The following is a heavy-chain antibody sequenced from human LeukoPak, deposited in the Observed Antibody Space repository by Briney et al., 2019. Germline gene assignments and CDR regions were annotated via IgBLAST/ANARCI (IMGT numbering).Heavy chain of an antibody. D-gene: IGHD1-1*01. CDR1: GYTFTSYG. J-gene: IGHJ3*02. V-gene: IGHV1-18*01. CDR2: ISAYNGNT. Sequence: GASVKVSCKASGYTFTSYGISWVRQAPGQGLEWMGWISAYNGNTNYAQKLQGRVTMTTDTSTSTAYMELRSLRSDDTAVYYCARVGPLQFTTGTTNDAFDIWGQGTMVTVSS. CDR3: ARVGPLQFTTGTTNDAFDI.